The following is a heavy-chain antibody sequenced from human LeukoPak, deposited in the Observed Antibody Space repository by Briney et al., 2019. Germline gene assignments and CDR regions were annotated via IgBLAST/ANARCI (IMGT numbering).Heavy chain of an antibody. CDR2: VYYDGRNK. Sequence: GGSLRLSCAASGFTFRSYGMHWVRQAPGKGPEWVAIVYYDGRNKQYADSVKSRFTISRDNSKNTLYLQMDSLRVEDTPVYYCARDQLVSGSYHFDYWGQGTLVTVSS. CDR3: ARDQLVSGSYHFDY. CDR1: GFTFRSYG. V-gene: IGHV3-33*01. J-gene: IGHJ4*02. D-gene: IGHD1-26*01.